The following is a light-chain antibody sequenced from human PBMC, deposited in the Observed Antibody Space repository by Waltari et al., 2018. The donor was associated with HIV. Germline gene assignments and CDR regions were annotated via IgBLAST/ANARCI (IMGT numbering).Light chain of an antibody. CDR2: EVS. Sequence: QSALTQPPSASGSPGQSVTISCTGTSSDVGGYNYVSWYQQHPVKAPKLMIYEVSKRPSVFPDRFSGSKSGNTASLTVSGLQAEDEADYYCSSYAGSNNVVFGGGTKLTVL. V-gene: IGLV2-8*01. CDR3: SSYAGSNNVV. J-gene: IGLJ2*01. CDR1: SSDVGGYNY.